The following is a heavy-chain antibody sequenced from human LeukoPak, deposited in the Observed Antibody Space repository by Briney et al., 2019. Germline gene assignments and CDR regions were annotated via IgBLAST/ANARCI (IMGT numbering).Heavy chain of an antibody. Sequence: PGGSLRLSCAVSGFTFSSYTMNWVRQAPGKGLEWVAFISYDGSREYYADSVQGRFTISRDNSKNTLYLQMNSLRGEDTAVYYCARDGPYGDLRYYFDYWGQGTLVTVSS. V-gene: IGHV3-30-3*01. CDR2: ISYDGSRE. D-gene: IGHD4-17*01. CDR3: ARDGPYGDLRYYFDY. CDR1: GFTFSSYT. J-gene: IGHJ4*02.